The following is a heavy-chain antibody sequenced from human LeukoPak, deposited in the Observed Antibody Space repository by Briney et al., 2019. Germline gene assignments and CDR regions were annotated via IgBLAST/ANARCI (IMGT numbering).Heavy chain of an antibody. CDR1: GGSISSVGYY. Sequence: SETLSLTCTVSGGSISSVGYYWSWIRQHPGKGLEWIGYIYYSGSTYYNPSLQSRVSISVDTSKQQFSLKLSSVAAADTAVYYRAREMARGVSLDAFDSWGQATMVTVRS. J-gene: IGHJ3*02. CDR3: AREMARGVSLDAFDS. D-gene: IGHD3-10*01. CDR2: IYYSGST. V-gene: IGHV4-31*02.